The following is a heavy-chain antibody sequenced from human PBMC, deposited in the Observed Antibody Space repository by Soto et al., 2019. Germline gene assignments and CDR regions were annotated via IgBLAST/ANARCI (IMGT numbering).Heavy chain of an antibody. D-gene: IGHD3-3*01. CDR2: FDPEDGET. CDR1: GYTLTELS. CDR3: ATVPPELRFLEWLFAFDP. V-gene: IGHV1-24*01. J-gene: IGHJ5*02. Sequence: ASVKVSCKVSGYTLTELSMHWVRQAPGKGLEWMGGFDPEDGETIYAQKFQGRVTMTEDKSTDTAYMELSSLRSEDTAVYYCATVPPELRFLEWLFAFDPWGQGTLVTVSS.